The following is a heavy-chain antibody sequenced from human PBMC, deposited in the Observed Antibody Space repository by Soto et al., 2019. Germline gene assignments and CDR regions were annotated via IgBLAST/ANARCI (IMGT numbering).Heavy chain of an antibody. V-gene: IGHV3-21*02. J-gene: IGHJ5*02. CDR2: SSSSGQYI. CDR3: ARGARYDTLTGYL. Sequence: EVQLVESGGGRVEPGGSLRLSCEGSGFNFRDYSINWVRQAPGKGLEWVSFSSSSGQYIKYADSVKGRFTISRDNAKNSVHLQMNSLRVEDTAIYYCARGARYDTLTGYLWGLGTRVTVSS. CDR1: GFNFRDYS. D-gene: IGHD3-9*01.